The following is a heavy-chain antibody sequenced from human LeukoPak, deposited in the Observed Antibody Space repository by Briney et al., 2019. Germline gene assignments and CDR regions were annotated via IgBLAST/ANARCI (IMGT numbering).Heavy chain of an antibody. CDR1: GGSISSSSYY. CDR3: ARLGSAAGGSRYFDY. V-gene: IGHV4-39*01. J-gene: IGHJ4*02. CDR2: IYYSGTT. Sequence: SETLSLTCTVSGGSISSSSYYWGWIRQPPGEGLEWIGSIYYSGTTYYNPSLKSRVTISVDTSKNQFSLILSSVTAADTAVYYCARLGSAAGGSRYFDYWGQGTLVTVSS. D-gene: IGHD6-13*01.